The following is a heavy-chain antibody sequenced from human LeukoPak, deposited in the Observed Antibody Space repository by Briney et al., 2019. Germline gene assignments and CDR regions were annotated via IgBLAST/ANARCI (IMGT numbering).Heavy chain of an antibody. Sequence: ASVKVSCKASGYTFTSYDINWVRQASGQGLEWMGWMNPNTGNTGYAQKFQGRVAITRNTSISTVYMELSSLRSEDTAVYYCARGVGATISYYHYYIDVWGKGTTVTVSS. CDR2: MNPNTGNT. J-gene: IGHJ6*03. V-gene: IGHV1-8*03. CDR1: GYTFTSYD. D-gene: IGHD1-26*01. CDR3: ARGVGATISYYHYYIDV.